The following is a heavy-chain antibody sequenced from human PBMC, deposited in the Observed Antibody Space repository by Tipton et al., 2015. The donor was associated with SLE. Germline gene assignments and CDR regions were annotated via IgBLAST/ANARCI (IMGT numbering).Heavy chain of an antibody. D-gene: IGHD4-11*01. CDR3: VRHILVITYDAFDI. V-gene: IGHV4-59*08. CDR2: IYYSGST. J-gene: IGHJ3*02. CDR1: GVSISPNY. Sequence: TLSLTCTVSGVSISPNYWSWIRQPPGKGLEWIGYIYYSGSTNYNSSLKSRATISLDTSKKQFSLRLTSVTAADTAVYYCVRHILVITYDAFDIWGQGTMVTVSS.